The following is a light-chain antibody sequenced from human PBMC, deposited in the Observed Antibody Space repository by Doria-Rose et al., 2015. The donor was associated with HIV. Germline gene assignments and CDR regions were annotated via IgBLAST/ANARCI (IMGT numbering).Light chain of an antibody. V-gene: IGKV3-20*01. CDR3: HQYASSRT. CDR2: GAS. J-gene: IGKJ1*01. Sequence: TQSPGTLSLSPGDRATLACMASQSVSANYLAWYQHRPSQSLRLLISGASSRATDIPDRFSGSGSGTDFTLTISRLEPEDFAVYYCHQYASSRTFGQGTKVEIK. CDR1: QSVSANY.